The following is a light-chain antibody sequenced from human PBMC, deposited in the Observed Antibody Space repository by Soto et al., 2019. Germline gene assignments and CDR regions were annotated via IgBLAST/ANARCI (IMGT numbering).Light chain of an antibody. CDR2: LGS. V-gene: IGKV2-28*01. Sequence: DIVMTQSPLSLPVTPGESASISCRSSQSLLHSNGYNYLDWYLQKPGQSPQLXIYLGSHRASGVPDRFSGSGAGTDFTRKISRVEAEDVGVYYCMQALQTPITFGQGTRLEIK. CDR3: MQALQTPIT. CDR1: QSLLHSNGYNY. J-gene: IGKJ5*01.